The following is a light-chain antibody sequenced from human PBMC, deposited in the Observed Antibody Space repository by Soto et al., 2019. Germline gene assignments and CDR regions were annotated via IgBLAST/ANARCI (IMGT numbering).Light chain of an antibody. V-gene: IGLV2-14*03. J-gene: IGLJ1*01. CDR3: SSHAPRTPLWV. CDR1: SSDIGGYDF. CDR2: DVS. Sequence: QSALTQPASVSGSPGQSITISCTGTSSDIGGYDFVSWYQQHPGKVPKLIIYDVSNRPSGVSNRFSGSKSGNKASLTISGLQAEDEADYFCSSHAPRTPLWVLGTGTKLTVL.